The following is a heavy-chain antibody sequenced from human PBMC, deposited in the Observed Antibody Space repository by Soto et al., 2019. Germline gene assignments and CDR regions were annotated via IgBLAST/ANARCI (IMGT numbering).Heavy chain of an antibody. V-gene: IGHV4-31*03. Sequence: QVQLQESGPGLVKPSQTLSLTCTVSGGSISSGGYYWSWIRQHPGKGLEWIGYIYYSGSTYYNPXRKSRVTISVDXXXNXXSLKLSSVTAADTAVYYCASAARYFDWLLSHRPPLTDAFDIWGQGTMVTVSS. CDR3: ASAARYFDWLLSHRPPLTDAFDI. CDR2: IYYSGST. CDR1: GGSISSGGYY. D-gene: IGHD3-9*01. J-gene: IGHJ3*02.